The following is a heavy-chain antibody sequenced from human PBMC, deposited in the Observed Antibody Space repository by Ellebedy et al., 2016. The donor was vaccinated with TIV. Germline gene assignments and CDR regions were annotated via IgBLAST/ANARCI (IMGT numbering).Heavy chain of an antibody. V-gene: IGHV1-58*01. CDR1: GLTFTTSA. CDR3: AADSVVGPSASWYFDL. D-gene: IGHD4-23*01. Sequence: AASVKVSCKASGLTFTTSAVQWVRQARGQRLEWIGWIVVGSGNTHYAQKFQERVTITRDLSISTAYMELSSLRSEDTAVYYCAADSVVGPSASWYFDLWGRGTLVTVSS. CDR2: IVVGSGNT. J-gene: IGHJ2*01.